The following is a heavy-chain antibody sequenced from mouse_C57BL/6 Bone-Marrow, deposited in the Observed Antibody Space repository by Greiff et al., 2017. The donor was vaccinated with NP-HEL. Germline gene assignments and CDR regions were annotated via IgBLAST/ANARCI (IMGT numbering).Heavy chain of an antibody. Sequence: QVQLQQPGAELVRPGTSVKLSCKASGYTFTSYWMHWVKQRPGQGLEWIGVIDPSDSYTNYNQKFKGKATLTVDTSSSTAYMQLSSLTSEDSAVYYCARLTIEDYWGQGTTLTVSS. CDR2: IDPSDSYT. V-gene: IGHV1-59*01. CDR1: GYTFTSYW. D-gene: IGHD1-1*02. J-gene: IGHJ2*01. CDR3: ARLTIEDY.